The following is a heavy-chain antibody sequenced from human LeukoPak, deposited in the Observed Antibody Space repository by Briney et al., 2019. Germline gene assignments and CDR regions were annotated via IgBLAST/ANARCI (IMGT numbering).Heavy chain of an antibody. J-gene: IGHJ2*01. CDR3: ARAPNDYGDYVLDWYFDL. Sequence: GGSLRLSCAASGFTFSSYAMHWVRQAPGKGLEYVSAISSNGGSTYYANSVKGRFTISRDNAKNSLYLQMDTLRAEDTAFYYCARAPNDYGDYVLDWYFDLWGRGTLVTVSS. CDR2: ISSNGGST. D-gene: IGHD4-17*01. V-gene: IGHV3-64*01. CDR1: GFTFSSYA.